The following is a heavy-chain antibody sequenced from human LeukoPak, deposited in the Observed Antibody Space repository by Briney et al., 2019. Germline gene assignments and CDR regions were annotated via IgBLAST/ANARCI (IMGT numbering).Heavy chain of an antibody. V-gene: IGHV4-34*01. D-gene: IGHD3-16*02. CDR3: ARGYYVWGSYRYTTRSYYFDY. Sequence: SETLSLTCAVYGGSFSGYYWSWIRQPPGKGLEWIGEINHSGSTNYNPSLKSRVTISVDTSKNQFSLKLSSVTAADTAVYYCARGYYVWGSYRYTTRSYYFDYWGQGTLVTVSS. CDR2: INHSGST. J-gene: IGHJ4*02. CDR1: GGSFSGYY.